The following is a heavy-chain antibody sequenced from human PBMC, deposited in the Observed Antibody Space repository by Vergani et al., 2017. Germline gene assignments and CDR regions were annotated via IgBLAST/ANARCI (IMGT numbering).Heavy chain of an antibody. Sequence: QLQLQESGPGLVKPSETLSLTCTVSGGSIISSSYYWGWIRQPPGKGLEWIGSIYYSGSTYYNPSLKSRVTISVDTSKNQFSLKLSSVTAADTAVYYCARALTTGSLYFQHWGQGTLVTVSS. CDR1: GGSIISSSYY. CDR3: ARALTTGSLYFQH. J-gene: IGHJ1*01. V-gene: IGHV4-39*07. CDR2: IYYSGST. D-gene: IGHD2/OR15-2a*01.